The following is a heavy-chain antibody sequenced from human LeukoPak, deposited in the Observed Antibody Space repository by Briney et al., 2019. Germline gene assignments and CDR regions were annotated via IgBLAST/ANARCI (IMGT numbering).Heavy chain of an antibody. D-gene: IGHD3-9*01. CDR3: ARQGYDILTGYIDAFDI. V-gene: IGHV4-59*08. CDR2: ISYSGST. CDR1: GGSISSYH. J-gene: IGHJ3*02. Sequence: PSETLSLTCTVSGGSISSYHWSWLRQPPGKGLEWIGYISYSGSTNYNPSLKSRVTISIDTSKNQFSLKLRSVTAADTAIFYCARQGYDILTGYIDAFDIWGQGTMVTVSS.